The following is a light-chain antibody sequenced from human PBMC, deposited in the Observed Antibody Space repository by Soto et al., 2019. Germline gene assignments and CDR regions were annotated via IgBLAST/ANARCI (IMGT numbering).Light chain of an antibody. J-gene: IGKJ1*01. CDR2: GAS. V-gene: IGKV3-20*01. CDR3: QQYGRSWWT. Sequence: EIVLTQSPGTPSLSPGERASLSCKTSQSVSSSYLAWYQQKPGQAPRLLIYGASSRATGIPDRFSGSGSGTDFTLTISRLEPEDFAVYYCQQYGRSWWTFGQGTKVEIK. CDR1: QSVSSSY.